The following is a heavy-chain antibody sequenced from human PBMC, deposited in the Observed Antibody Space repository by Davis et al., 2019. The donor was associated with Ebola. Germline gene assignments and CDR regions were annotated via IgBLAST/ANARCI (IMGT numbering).Heavy chain of an antibody. Sequence: GESLKISCKGSGYSFTSYWIGWVRQMPGKGLEWMGLIYPGDSDTRYSPSFQGQVTISADKSIITAYLQWSSLKASDTAMYYCARRYYYDTSGYYYFDYWGQGTLVTVAS. CDR1: GYSFTSYW. CDR2: IYPGDSDT. J-gene: IGHJ4*02. CDR3: ARRYYYDTSGYYYFDY. D-gene: IGHD3-22*01. V-gene: IGHV5-51*01.